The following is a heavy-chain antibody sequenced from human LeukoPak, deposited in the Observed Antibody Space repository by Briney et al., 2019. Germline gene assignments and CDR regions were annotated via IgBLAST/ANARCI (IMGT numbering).Heavy chain of an antibody. J-gene: IGHJ4*02. D-gene: IGHD1-1*01. Sequence: GGSLRFSCAASRFTFSNSGMNWVRQAPGKGLEWVSVINDSGDNTFYADAVKGRFTISRDNSKSTLYLQMSSLRVDDTAVYYCARSLKWNLVGFDYWGQGILVTVSS. V-gene: IGHV3-23*01. CDR3: ARSLKWNLVGFDY. CDR1: RFTFSNSG. CDR2: INDSGDNT.